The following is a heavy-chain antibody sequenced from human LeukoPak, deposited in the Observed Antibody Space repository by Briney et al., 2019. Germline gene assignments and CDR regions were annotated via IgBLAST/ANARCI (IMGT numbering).Heavy chain of an antibody. CDR3: ARARPGYCISTSCFFDY. CDR2: INTSGAST. J-gene: IGHJ4*02. V-gene: IGHV1-46*01. CDR1: GYTFTSYY. D-gene: IGHD2-2*01. Sequence: GASVKVSCKASGYTFTSYYMHWVRQAPGQGLEWMGMINTSGASTAYAQKFQGRVTMTRDISTSTVDMELSSLRSEDTAVYYRARARPGYCISTSCFFDYWGQGTLVTVSS.